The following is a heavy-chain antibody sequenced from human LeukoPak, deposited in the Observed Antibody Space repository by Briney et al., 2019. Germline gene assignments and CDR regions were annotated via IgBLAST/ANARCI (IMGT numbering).Heavy chain of an antibody. CDR2: ISGSGGST. D-gene: IGHD6-19*01. CDR3: ARSSGWYHRGPDYYYYYMDV. V-gene: IGHV3-23*01. J-gene: IGHJ6*03. Sequence: GGSLRLSCAASGFTFSSYAMSWVRQAPGKGLEWVSAISGSGGSTYYADSVKGRFTISRDNSKNTLYLQMNSLRAEDTAIYYCARSSGWYHRGPDYYYYYMDVWGKGTTVTVS. CDR1: GFTFSSYA.